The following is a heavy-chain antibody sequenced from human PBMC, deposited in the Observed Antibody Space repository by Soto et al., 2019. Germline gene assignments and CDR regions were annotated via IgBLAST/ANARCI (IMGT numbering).Heavy chain of an antibody. D-gene: IGHD1-7*01. J-gene: IGHJ4*02. Sequence: QVQLVQSGAEVKKPGASVKVACKASGYTFTSYDIKWVRQATGQGLEWMGWMNPTTGSTGFEQKFQGRVTMISNTSTSAPYLVLSSLSSEDTAVYYCARGRLDAGTVDSWGQGTLVTVSS. CDR1: GYTFTSYD. CDR2: MNPTTGST. CDR3: ARGRLDAGTVDS. V-gene: IGHV1-8*01.